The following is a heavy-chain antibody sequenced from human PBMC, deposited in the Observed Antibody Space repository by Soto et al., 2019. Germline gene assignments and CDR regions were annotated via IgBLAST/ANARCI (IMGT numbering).Heavy chain of an antibody. D-gene: IGHD5-18*01. CDR3: ARTEYRADDY. V-gene: IGHV1-69*13. Sequence: SVKVSCKASGGTFSSYAISWVRQAPGQGLEWMGGIIPIFGTANYAQKFQGRVTITADESTSTAYMELRSLRSDDTAVYYCARTEYRADDYWGQGTLVTVSS. J-gene: IGHJ4*02. CDR2: IIPIFGTA. CDR1: GGTFSSYA.